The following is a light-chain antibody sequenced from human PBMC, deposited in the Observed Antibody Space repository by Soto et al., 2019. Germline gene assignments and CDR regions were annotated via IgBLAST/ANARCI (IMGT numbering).Light chain of an antibody. V-gene: IGKV1-5*03. CDR3: QQYDTYTGA. CDR1: QSISTW. J-gene: IGKJ1*01. CDR2: KAS. Sequence: DIQMTQSPSTLSASVEDTVTFTCRASQSISTWLAWYQQKPGKAPKLLIYKASSSESGVPSRFSGSGFGTEFTLTISNLQPEDSATYYCQQYDTYTGAFGQGTKV.